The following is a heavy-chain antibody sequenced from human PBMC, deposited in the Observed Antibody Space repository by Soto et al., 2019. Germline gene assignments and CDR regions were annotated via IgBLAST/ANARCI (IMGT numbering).Heavy chain of an antibody. Sequence: VKVSCKASGYTFTRYTMNWVRQAPGQRLEWMGWINPDNGNTKSSQKFQDRVIITRDTSASTAYMDLSSLRSEDTAVYYCARGIATGQLDPWGQGTLVTVSS. J-gene: IGHJ5*02. CDR3: ARGIATGQLDP. D-gene: IGHD2-15*01. V-gene: IGHV1-3*01. CDR1: GYTFTRYT. CDR2: INPDNGNT.